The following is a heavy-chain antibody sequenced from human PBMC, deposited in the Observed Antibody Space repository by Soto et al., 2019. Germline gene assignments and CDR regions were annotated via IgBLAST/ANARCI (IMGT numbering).Heavy chain of an antibody. J-gene: IGHJ6*02. CDR3: AKGAEGYGANHEGYYYYAMDV. CDR2: IGGSGDST. Sequence: ETLSLTCTVSGGSISSGDYYWSWIRQPPGKGLEWVSAIGGSGDSTHYADSVKGRFTISRDNSRNTLYLQMNSLRAEDTAIYYCAKGAEGYGANHEGYYYYAMDVWGQGTTVTVSS. CDR1: GGSISSGDYY. V-gene: IGHV3-23*01. D-gene: IGHD4-17*01.